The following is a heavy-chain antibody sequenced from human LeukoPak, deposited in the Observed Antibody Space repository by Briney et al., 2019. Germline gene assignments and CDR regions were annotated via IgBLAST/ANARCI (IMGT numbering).Heavy chain of an antibody. CDR1: GFTLSSYS. CDR3: ARVGSNQWLDY. D-gene: IGHD6-19*01. Sequence: QPGGSLRLSCAASGFTLSSYSMNWVLQAPGKGLEWVSYISGGSSTIYNADSVKGRFTISRDNAKNLLYLLMDTLRAEDTAVYYCARVGSNQWLDYWGQGTLVTVSS. CDR2: ISGGSSTI. J-gene: IGHJ4*02. V-gene: IGHV3-48*01.